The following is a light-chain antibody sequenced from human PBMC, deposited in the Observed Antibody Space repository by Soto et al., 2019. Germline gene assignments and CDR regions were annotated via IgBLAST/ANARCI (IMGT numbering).Light chain of an antibody. V-gene: IGKV3-20*01. CDR2: AAS. CDR3: QHFGGTTFT. CDR1: QSVSSY. Sequence: EIVMTQSPATLSVSPGERATLSCRASQSVSSYLAWYQQKPGQAPRLLIYAASSRATGIPDRFSGSGSGTDFTLTISRLEPGDFAVYYCQHFGGTTFTFGQGTRLEIK. J-gene: IGKJ5*01.